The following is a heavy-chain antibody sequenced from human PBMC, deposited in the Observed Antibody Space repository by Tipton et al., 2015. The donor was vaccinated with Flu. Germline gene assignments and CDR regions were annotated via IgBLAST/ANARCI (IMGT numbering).Heavy chain of an antibody. Sequence: LRLSCTVSGGSISSFYWSWIRQPAGKGLEWIGRMYSSGTTKYNPSLKSRVTMSVDTTKNQFSLKLSSVTAADTAVYDCARGSGSGTYMIFDFWGQGTLVTVSS. CDR2: MYSSGTT. V-gene: IGHV4-4*07. CDR1: GGSISSFY. CDR3: ARGSGSGTYMIFDF. J-gene: IGHJ4*02. D-gene: IGHD3-10*01.